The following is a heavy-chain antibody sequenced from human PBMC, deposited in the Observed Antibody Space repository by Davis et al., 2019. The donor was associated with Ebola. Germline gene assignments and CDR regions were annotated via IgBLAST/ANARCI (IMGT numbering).Heavy chain of an antibody. CDR1: GYTFTSYG. V-gene: IGHV1-18*01. CDR2: ISAYNGNT. J-gene: IGHJ4*02. Sequence: ASVKVSCKASGYTFTSYGISWVRQAPGQGLEWMGWISAYNGNTNYAQKFQGWVTMTRDTSISTAYMELSRLRSDDPAVYYCARGGGSSKRTMGYWGQGTLVTVSS. CDR3: ARGGGSSKRTMGY. D-gene: IGHD1-26*01.